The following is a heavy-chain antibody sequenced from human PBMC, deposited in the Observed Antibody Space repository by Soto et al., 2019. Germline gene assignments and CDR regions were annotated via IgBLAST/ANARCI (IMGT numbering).Heavy chain of an antibody. CDR1: GVTFSCCA. V-gene: IGHV3-23*01. J-gene: IGHJ2*01. Sequence: EVQLLDSGGGLVQPGGSLRLSCAASGVTFSCCAMSWVRQAPGKGLEWVSTIHGDGDYMQYTDSVKGRFTISRDNSRNTLYLQIDSLRGDYTAVYYCVKNRGGGSYTTWSFASWGRGTLVTVSS. D-gene: IGHD1-26*01. CDR2: IHGDGDYM. CDR3: VKNRGGGSYTTWSFAS.